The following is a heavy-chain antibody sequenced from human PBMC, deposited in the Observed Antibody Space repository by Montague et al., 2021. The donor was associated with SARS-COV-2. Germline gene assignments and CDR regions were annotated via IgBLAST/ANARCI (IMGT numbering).Heavy chain of an antibody. J-gene: IGHJ4*02. CDR3: ARGRQHFNMIVVVMTGGEYYFDY. Sequence: QSGAEVKKPGESLTVSCQTSGYSFTSYWIAWVRQPPGKGLEWIGEINHRGTSKYNPSLKSRVSISLDTSKNQFSLYLSSVTAADTAVYYCARGRQHFNMIVVVMTGGEYYFDYWGQGTLVTVSS. V-gene: IGHV4-34*01. CDR1: GYSFTSYW. CDR2: INHRGTS. D-gene: IGHD3-22*01.